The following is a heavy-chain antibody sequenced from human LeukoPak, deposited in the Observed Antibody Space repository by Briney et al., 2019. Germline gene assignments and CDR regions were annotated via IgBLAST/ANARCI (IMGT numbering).Heavy chain of an antibody. J-gene: IGHJ3*02. D-gene: IGHD3-9*01. Sequence: ASVKVSCKASGYTFTSYAMHWVRQAPGQRLGWMGWINAGNGNTKYSQKFQGRVTITRDTSASTAYMELSSLRSEDTAVYYCARTRLLRYFDWSEDAFDIWGQGTMVTVSS. CDR3: ARTRLLRYFDWSEDAFDI. V-gene: IGHV1-3*01. CDR2: INAGNGNT. CDR1: GYTFTSYA.